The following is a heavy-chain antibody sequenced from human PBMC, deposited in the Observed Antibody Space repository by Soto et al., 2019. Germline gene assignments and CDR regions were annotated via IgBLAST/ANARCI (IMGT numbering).Heavy chain of an antibody. Sequence: GGSLRLSCAASGFTFSSYSMNWVRQAPGKGLEWVAVIWYNRSNKYYADSVKGRFTISRDSAENTLYLHMNSLRAEDTAVYYCATGALPEEFDAFDIWGQGTMVTVSS. CDR2: IWYNRSNK. J-gene: IGHJ3*02. CDR3: ATGALPEEFDAFDI. D-gene: IGHD7-27*01. V-gene: IGHV3-33*08. CDR1: GFTFSSYS.